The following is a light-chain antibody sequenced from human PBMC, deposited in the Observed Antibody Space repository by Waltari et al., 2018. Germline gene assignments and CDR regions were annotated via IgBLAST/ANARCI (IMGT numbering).Light chain of an antibody. CDR1: SSTIGNHNR. V-gene: IGLV2-23*01. CDR2: DGP. CDR3: CSYANTNTFVL. J-gene: IGLJ2*01. Sequence: QSALPQPASVSGSPGQSITISCPGTSSTIGNHNRFPWYQLHPGKAPKLIIFDGPKRPSGVSNRFSASKSDNTASLTISGLQADDEADYFCCSYANTNTFVLFAGGTKVTVL.